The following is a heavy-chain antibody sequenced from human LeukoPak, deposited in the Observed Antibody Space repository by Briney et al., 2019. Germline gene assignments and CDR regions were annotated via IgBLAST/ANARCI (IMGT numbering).Heavy chain of an antibody. Sequence: GGSLRLSCAASGFTFSSYAISWVRQAPGKGLEWVSAISGSGGSTYYADSVKGRFTISRDNSKNTLYLQMNSLRAEDTAVYYCAKDALPYCSGGSCYSPFDYWGQGTMVTVSS. J-gene: IGHJ4*02. V-gene: IGHV3-23*01. CDR2: ISGSGGST. CDR1: GFTFSSYA. D-gene: IGHD2-15*01. CDR3: AKDALPYCSGGSCYSPFDY.